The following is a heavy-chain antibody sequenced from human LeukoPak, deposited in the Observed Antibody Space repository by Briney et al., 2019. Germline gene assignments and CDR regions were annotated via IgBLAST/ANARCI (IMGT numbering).Heavy chain of an antibody. CDR3: AREVLRSSNWFDP. Sequence: GGSLRLSCAASGFTFSSYSMNWVRQAPGKGLEWVSSISSSSSYIYYADSVKGRFTISRDNAKNSLYLQMNSLRAEDTAVYYCAREVLRSSNWFDPWGQGTLVTVSS. CDR1: GFTFSSYS. J-gene: IGHJ5*02. CDR2: ISSSSSYI. V-gene: IGHV3-21*04.